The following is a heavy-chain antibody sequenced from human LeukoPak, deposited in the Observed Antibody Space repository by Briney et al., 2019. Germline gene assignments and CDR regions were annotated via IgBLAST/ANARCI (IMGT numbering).Heavy chain of an antibody. CDR2: ISAYNGNT. CDR3: WRVTRITIIVVVVLYAFDI. CDR1: GYTFTSYV. V-gene: IGHV1-18*01. J-gene: IGHJ3*02. Sequence: ASVKVSCKDSGYTFTSYVISWVRQAPGQWGAGMGWISAYNGNTNYAQKLQGRVTMTTDTSTNTAYMELERRSSGATAVFYWWRVTRITIIVVVVLYAFDIWGQGTMVTVS. D-gene: IGHD3-22*01.